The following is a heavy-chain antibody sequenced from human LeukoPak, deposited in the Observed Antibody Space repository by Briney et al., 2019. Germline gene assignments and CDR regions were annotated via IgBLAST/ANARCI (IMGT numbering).Heavy chain of an antibody. J-gene: IGHJ5*02. Sequence: ASVKVSCKASGYTFTSYVISWVRQAPGEGLEWMGWISAYNGNTNYAQKLQGRVTMTTDTSTSTAYMELRSLRSDDTCVYYCARAVLLRGWFDPWGQGTLVTVSS. CDR2: ISAYNGNT. V-gene: IGHV1-18*01. CDR1: GYTFTSYV. CDR3: ARAVLLRGWFDP. D-gene: IGHD2-21*01.